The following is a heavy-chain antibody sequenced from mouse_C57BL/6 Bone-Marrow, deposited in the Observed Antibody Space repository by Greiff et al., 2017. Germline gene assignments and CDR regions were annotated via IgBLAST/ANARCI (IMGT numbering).Heavy chain of an antibody. Sequence: EVQLQESGAELVRPGASVKLSCTASGFNIKDDYMHWVKQRPEQGLEWIGWIDPENGDTEYASKFQGKATITADTSSNTAYLQHSSLTSEDTAVYYCTTMLRRSWFAYWGQGTLVTVSA. V-gene: IGHV14-4*01. D-gene: IGHD2-12*01. CDR3: TTMLRRSWFAY. CDR1: GFNIKDDY. CDR2: IDPENGDT. J-gene: IGHJ3*01.